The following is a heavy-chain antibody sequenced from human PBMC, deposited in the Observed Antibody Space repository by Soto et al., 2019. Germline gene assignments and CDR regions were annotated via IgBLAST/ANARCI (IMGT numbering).Heavy chain of an antibody. J-gene: IGHJ4*02. Sequence: ASVKVSCKASGYTFTSYGINWLRQAPGQGLEWMGWISRHNGDTNYAQKLQGRVTMTTDTSTSTAYMEQRSLRSDDTSVYYCARDVACSNGVCPFGHWGQGTLVTVSS. CDR3: ARDVACSNGVCPFGH. V-gene: IGHV1-18*01. CDR1: GYTFTSYG. D-gene: IGHD2-8*01. CDR2: ISRHNGDT.